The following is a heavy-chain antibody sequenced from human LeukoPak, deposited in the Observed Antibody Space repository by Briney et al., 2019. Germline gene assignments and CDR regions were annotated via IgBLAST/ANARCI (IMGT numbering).Heavy chain of an antibody. CDR2: ISGSGDNT. Sequence: DPGGSLRLSCAVSGFTFSNYAMSWVRQAPGKGLEWVSAISGSGDNTYYADSVEGRFTVSRDNSKNTLYVQMKSLRGEDTAIYYCAKDFVVVPGNVNYFDSWGQGTLVTVSS. CDR3: AKDFVVVPGNVNYFDS. D-gene: IGHD2-21*02. CDR1: GFTFSNYA. V-gene: IGHV3-23*01. J-gene: IGHJ4*02.